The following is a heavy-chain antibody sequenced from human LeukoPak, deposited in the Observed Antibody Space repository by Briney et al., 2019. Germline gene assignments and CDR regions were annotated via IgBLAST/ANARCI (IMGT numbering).Heavy chain of an antibody. CDR1: GGSISSSSYY. V-gene: IGHV4-61*05. D-gene: IGHD6-13*01. CDR3: ARVTYSSSWYPDY. J-gene: IGHJ4*02. CDR2: IYYSGST. Sequence: SETLSLTCTVSGGSISSSSYYWSWIRQPPGKGLEWIGNIYYSGSTNYDPSLKSRVTISVDTSKNQSSLKLSSVTAADTAVYYCARVTYSSSWYPDYWGQGTLVTVSS.